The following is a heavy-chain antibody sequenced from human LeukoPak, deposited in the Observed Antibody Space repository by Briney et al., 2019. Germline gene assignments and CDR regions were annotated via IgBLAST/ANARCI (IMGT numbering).Heavy chain of an antibody. D-gene: IGHD5-12*01. CDR1: GFTFSSYS. CDR3: ARVGYVAAFDI. J-gene: IGHJ3*02. V-gene: IGHV3-48*01. CDR2: ISSSSSTT. Sequence: GGSLRLSCAASGFTFSSYSMNWVRQAPGKGLEWVSYISSSSSTTYYADSVKGRFTISRDNAKNSLYLQMNSLRAEDTAVYYCARVGYVAAFDIWGQGTMVTVSS.